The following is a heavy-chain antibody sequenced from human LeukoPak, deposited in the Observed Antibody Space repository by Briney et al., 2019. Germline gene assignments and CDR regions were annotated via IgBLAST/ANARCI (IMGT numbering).Heavy chain of an antibody. Sequence: SETLSLTCTVSGGSISSYYWSWIRQPAGKGPEWIGRIYASGSTKYNPSLKSRVTMSVDTSKNQFSLKLSPVTAADTAVYYCARAISNDDNSGYYYWGQGTLVTVSS. CDR2: IYASGST. V-gene: IGHV4-4*07. J-gene: IGHJ4*02. CDR1: GGSISSYY. D-gene: IGHD3-22*01. CDR3: ARAISNDDNSGYYY.